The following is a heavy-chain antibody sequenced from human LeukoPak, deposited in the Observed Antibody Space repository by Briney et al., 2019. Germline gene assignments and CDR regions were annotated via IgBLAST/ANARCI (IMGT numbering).Heavy chain of an antibody. V-gene: IGHV3-21*01. CDR1: GFTFSSYS. CDR3: ARGTAMDSFDY. Sequence: PGGSLRLSCAASGFTFSSYSMNWVRQAPGKGLEWVSSISSSSSYLYYADSVKGRFTISRNNAKNSLYLQMNSLRAEDTAVYYCARGTAMDSFDYWGQGTLVTVSS. J-gene: IGHJ4*02. CDR2: ISSSSSYL. D-gene: IGHD5-18*01.